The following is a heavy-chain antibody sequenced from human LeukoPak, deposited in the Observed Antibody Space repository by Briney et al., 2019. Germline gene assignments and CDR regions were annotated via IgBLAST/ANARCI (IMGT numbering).Heavy chain of an antibody. J-gene: IGHJ4*02. D-gene: IGHD3-10*01. CDR1: GAPIGSFY. Sequence: SETLSLTCTVSGAPIGSFYWSWIRQPAGKGLEWIGRAHSSGSTNYIPSMKSRVSMSVDTSKNQLSLKLNTVTASDTAMYYCAIEAVDYGSGSHDYWGQGILVTVSS. CDR3: AIEAVDYGSGSHDY. CDR2: AHSSGST. V-gene: IGHV4-4*07.